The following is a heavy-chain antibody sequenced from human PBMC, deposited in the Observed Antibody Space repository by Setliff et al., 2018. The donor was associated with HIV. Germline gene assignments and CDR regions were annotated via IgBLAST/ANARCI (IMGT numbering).Heavy chain of an antibody. Sequence: PGESLKISCRASGYDFTRYWIGWVRQMPGKGLEWMGIIYPGDFDTRYSPSFQGQVTISADKSISTASLQWNSLKASDTAMYYCATHTGNFHLHAFDIWGQGTTGTVSS. J-gene: IGHJ3*02. CDR1: GYDFTRYW. D-gene: IGHD1-26*01. CDR3: ATHTGNFHLHAFDI. CDR2: IYPGDFDT. V-gene: IGHV5-51*01.